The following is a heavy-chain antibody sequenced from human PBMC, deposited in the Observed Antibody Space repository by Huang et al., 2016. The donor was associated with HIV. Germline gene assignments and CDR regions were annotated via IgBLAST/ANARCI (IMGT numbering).Heavy chain of an antibody. CDR1: GGSFSGYY. J-gene: IGHJ6*03. V-gene: IGHV4-34*01. Sequence: QVQLQQWGAGLLRPSETLSLTCAVYGGSFSGYYGTWIRQPPGKGLEWIGEINHSESTNYNPSLNSRGTSAVDTSRNQFALTLTSVTAADTAVYYCARGQGGYYYYYMDVWGKGTTVTVSS. CDR3: ARGQGGYYYYYMDV. CDR2: INHSEST.